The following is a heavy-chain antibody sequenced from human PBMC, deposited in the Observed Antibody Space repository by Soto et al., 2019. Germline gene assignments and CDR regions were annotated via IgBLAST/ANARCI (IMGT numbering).Heavy chain of an antibody. CDR3: ARGILWRYGMDV. CDR2: INGDGSST. D-gene: IGHD5-12*01. V-gene: IGHV3-74*01. J-gene: IGHJ6*02. CDR1: GFAFDSHW. Sequence: EVQLVESGGGLVQPGGSLRLSCAAAGFAFDSHWMHWVRQAPGKGLVWVSRINGDGSSTFYADSVKGRFTISRDNARNTMYLQMNSLRAEHTAVYYCARGILWRYGMDVWGQGTTVTVSS.